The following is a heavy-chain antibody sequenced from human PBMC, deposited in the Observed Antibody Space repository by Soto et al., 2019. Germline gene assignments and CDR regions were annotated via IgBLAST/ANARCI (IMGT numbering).Heavy chain of an antibody. J-gene: IGHJ6*02. CDR1: GFTFSSYS. D-gene: IGHD3-3*01. Sequence: EVQLVESGGGLVKPGWSLRLSCAASGFTFSSYSMNWVRQAPGKGLEWVSSISSSSSYIYYADSVKGRFTISRDNAKNSLYLQMNSLRAEDTAVYYCERDKHCDADWRGYYLGIYDYYGMDVWCQGTTVTVSS. CDR2: ISSSSSYI. V-gene: IGHV3-21*01. CDR3: ERDKHCDADWRGYYLGIYDYYGMDV.